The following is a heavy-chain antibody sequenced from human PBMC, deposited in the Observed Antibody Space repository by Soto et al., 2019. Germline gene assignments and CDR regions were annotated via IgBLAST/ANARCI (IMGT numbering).Heavy chain of an antibody. CDR2: LNTDGSTT. Sequence: EVQLVESGGGLVQPGGSLRLSCAASGFTFSSYWMHRVRQAPGQGLVWVSRLNTDGSTTNYADSVKGRFTISRDNAKNTLYLQMNSLRAEDTAVYYCARGVRNNYGADVWGQGTTVTVSS. D-gene: IGHD1-1*01. CDR1: GFTFSSYW. J-gene: IGHJ6*02. V-gene: IGHV3-74*01. CDR3: ARGVRNNYGADV.